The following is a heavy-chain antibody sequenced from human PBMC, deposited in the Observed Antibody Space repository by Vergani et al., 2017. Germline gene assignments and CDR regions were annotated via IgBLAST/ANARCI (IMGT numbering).Heavy chain of an antibody. CDR1: GYTFTSYG. J-gene: IGHJ6*02. CDR3: ARERIAAAGYYYYYYGMDV. D-gene: IGHD6-13*01. CDR2: ISAYNGNT. V-gene: IGHV1-18*01. Sequence: QVPLVQSGAEVKKPGASVKVSCTASGYTFTSYGISWVRQAPGQGLEWMGWISAYNGNTNYAQKLQGRVTMTTDTSTSTAYMELRSLRSDDTAVYYCARERIAAAGYYYYYYGMDVWGQGTTVTVSS.